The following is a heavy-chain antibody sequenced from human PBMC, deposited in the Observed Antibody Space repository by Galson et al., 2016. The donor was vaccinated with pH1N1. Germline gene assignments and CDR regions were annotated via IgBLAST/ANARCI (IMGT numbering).Heavy chain of an antibody. CDR3: ARFTGGA. D-gene: IGHD2-8*02. CDR1: GFTFSRYW. J-gene: IGHJ4*02. Sequence: SLRLSCAASGFTFSRYWMHWVRQAPVKGLEWVANIKEDGSAIYYVDSVKGRFTISRDNARDSLYLQMNNLRAEDTAVYYCARFTGGAWGQGTLVTVSS. V-gene: IGHV3-7*01. CDR2: IKEDGSAI.